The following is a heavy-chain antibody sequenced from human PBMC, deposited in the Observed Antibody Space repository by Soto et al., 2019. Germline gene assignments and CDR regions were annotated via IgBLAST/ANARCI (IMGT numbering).Heavy chain of an antibody. Sequence: EVQLVESGGGLVKPGGSLRLSCAASGFVFSSYSMNWVRQFPGKGLEWVSSISPSSDDIHYADSVKGRFTISRDNAKNSLYLQRNSLRGEDTAVYYCSRHRGYRGYDMIDYWGQGALVTVSS. CDR2: ISPSSDDI. V-gene: IGHV3-21*01. J-gene: IGHJ4*02. CDR3: SRHRGYRGYDMIDY. D-gene: IGHD5-12*01. CDR1: GFVFSSYS.